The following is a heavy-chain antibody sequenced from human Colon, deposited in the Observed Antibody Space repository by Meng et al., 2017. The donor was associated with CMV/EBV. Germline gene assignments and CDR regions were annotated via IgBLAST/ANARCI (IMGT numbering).Heavy chain of an antibody. CDR2: ISSSSSTI. Sequence: GESLKISCAASGFTFSSYSMNWVRQAPGKGLEWVSYISSSSSTIYYADSVKGRFTISRDNAKNSLYLQMNSLRAEDTAVYYCARHSGSFHRDYYRGMDVWGQGTTVTVSS. D-gene: IGHD1-26*01. V-gene: IGHV3-48*04. CDR3: ARHSGSFHRDYYRGMDV. J-gene: IGHJ6*02. CDR1: GFTFSSYS.